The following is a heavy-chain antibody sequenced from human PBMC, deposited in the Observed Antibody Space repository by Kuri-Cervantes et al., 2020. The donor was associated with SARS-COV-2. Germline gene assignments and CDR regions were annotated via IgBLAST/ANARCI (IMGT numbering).Heavy chain of an antibody. D-gene: IGHD2-2*01. CDR3: ARRICSSTSCYYYNWFDP. CDR1: GASISSSTYY. V-gene: IGHV4-39*07. CDR2: IYESGDT. J-gene: IGHJ5*02. Sequence: SETLSLTCTVSGASISSSTYYWGWIRQSPGKGLEWIGSIYESGDTYYSSSLKSRLSLSVDTSRNQFSLRLTSVTAADTAVYYCARRICSSTSCYYYNWFDPWGQGTLVTVSS.